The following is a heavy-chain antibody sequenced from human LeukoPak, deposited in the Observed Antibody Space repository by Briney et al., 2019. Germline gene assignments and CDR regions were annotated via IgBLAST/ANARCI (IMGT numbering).Heavy chain of an antibody. CDR1: GGTFSSYA. D-gene: IGHD2-2*01. V-gene: IGHV1-69*04. J-gene: IGHJ6*02. CDR3: ARDVSSAGMLYYYYYGMDV. CDR2: IIPILGIA. Sequence: GASVKVSCKASGGTFSSYAISWVRQAPGQGLEWMGRIIPILGIANYAQKFQGRVTITADKSTSTAYMELSSLRSEDTAVYYCARDVSSAGMLYYYYYGMDVWGQGTTVTVSS.